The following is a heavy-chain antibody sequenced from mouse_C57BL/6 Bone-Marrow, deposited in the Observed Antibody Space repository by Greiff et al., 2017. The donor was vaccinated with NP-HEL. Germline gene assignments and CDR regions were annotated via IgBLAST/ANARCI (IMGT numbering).Heavy chain of an antibody. CDR3: ARGMIRGWYFDV. CDR1: GYTFTSYW. D-gene: IGHD2-4*01. Sequence: VQLQQPGAELVKPGASVKLSCKASGYTFTSYWMHWVKQRPGQGLEWIGMIHPNSGSTNYNEKFKSKATLTVDKSSSTAYMQLSSLTSEDSAVYYCARGMIRGWYFDVWGTGTTVTVSS. CDR2: IHPNSGST. V-gene: IGHV1-64*01. J-gene: IGHJ1*03.